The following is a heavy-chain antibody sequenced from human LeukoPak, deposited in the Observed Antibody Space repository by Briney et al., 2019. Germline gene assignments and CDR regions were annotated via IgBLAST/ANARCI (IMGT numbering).Heavy chain of an antibody. J-gene: IGHJ5*02. CDR2: INHSGST. Sequence: SETLSLTCAVYGGSFSGYYWSWIRQPPGKGPEWIGEINHSGSTNYNPSLKSRVTISVDTSKNQFSLKLSSVTAADTAVYYCARNPGTKLLWFGESSSWGQGTLVTVSS. D-gene: IGHD3-10*01. CDR1: GGSFSGYY. V-gene: IGHV4-34*01. CDR3: ARNPGTKLLWFGESSS.